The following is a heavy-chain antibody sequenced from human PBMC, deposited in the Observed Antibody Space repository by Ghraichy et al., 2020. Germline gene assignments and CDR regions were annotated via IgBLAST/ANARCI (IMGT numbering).Heavy chain of an antibody. V-gene: IGHV4-34*01. Sequence: EALSLTCAVYGGSFSGYYWSWIRQPPGKGLEWIGEINHSGSTNYNPSLKSRVTISVDTSKNQFSLKLSSVTAADTAVYYCAGRVGGYYYYYYGMDVWGQGTTVTVSS. J-gene: IGHJ6*02. D-gene: IGHD2-15*01. CDR1: GGSFSGYY. CDR2: INHSGST. CDR3: AGRVGGYYYYYYGMDV.